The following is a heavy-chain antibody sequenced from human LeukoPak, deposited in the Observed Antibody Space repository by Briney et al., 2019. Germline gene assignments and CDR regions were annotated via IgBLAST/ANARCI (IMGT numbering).Heavy chain of an antibody. J-gene: IGHJ4*02. CDR1: GYTFTSYY. Sequence: ASVKVSCKASGYTFTSYYMHWVRQAPGQGLEWMGIINPSGGSTSYAQKFQGRVTMTRDMSTSTVYMELSSLRSEDTAVYYCARAPRIIAAAAHFDYWGQGTLVTVSS. CDR3: ARAPRIIAAAAHFDY. CDR2: INPSGGST. V-gene: IGHV1-46*01. D-gene: IGHD6-13*01.